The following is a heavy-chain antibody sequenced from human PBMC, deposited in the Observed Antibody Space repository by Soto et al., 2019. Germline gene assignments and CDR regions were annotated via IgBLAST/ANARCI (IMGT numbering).Heavy chain of an antibody. V-gene: IGHV4-31*01. CDR3: ARGASVFDY. J-gene: IGHJ4*02. CDR2: VYHNGDT. Sequence: QVQLKESGPGLVKPSQTLSLTCTVSGGSITYGGYYWTWIRQQPGKGLEWIGRVYHNGDTDFNPSLKSLLTMSVDTSRNQFSLTVNSVTAADTAVYFCARGASVFDYWGQGALVTVSS. CDR1: GGSITYGGYY.